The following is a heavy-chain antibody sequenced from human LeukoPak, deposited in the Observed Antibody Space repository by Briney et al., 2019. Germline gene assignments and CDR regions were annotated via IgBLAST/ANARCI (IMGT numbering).Heavy chain of an antibody. Sequence: VASVKVSCKASGYTFTSYGISWVRQAPGQGLEWMGWISAYNGNTNYAQKLQGRGTMTTDTSTSTAYMELRSLRSDDTAVYYCARDVYYDILTGDYYYYMDVWGKGTTVTVSS. J-gene: IGHJ6*03. CDR2: ISAYNGNT. CDR1: GYTFTSYG. V-gene: IGHV1-18*01. D-gene: IGHD3-9*01. CDR3: ARDVYYDILTGDYYYYMDV.